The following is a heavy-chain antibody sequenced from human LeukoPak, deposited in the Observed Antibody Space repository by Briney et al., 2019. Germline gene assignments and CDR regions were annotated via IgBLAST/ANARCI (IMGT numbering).Heavy chain of an antibody. V-gene: IGHV3-30-3*01. CDR1: EFTSRSFV. CDR2: ISYDGSNK. J-gene: IGHJ3*02. CDR3: ARDEAFDI. Sequence: PGGSLRLSGAASEFTSRSFVLPWVRQAPGRGLEWVAVISYDGSNKYYADSVKGRFTISRDNSKNTLYLQMNSLRAEDTAVYYCARDEAFDIWGQGTMVTVSS.